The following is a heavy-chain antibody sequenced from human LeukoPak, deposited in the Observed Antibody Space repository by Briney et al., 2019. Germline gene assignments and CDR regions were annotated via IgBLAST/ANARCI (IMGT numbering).Heavy chain of an antibody. J-gene: IGHJ5*02. CDR1: GGSISNSNYY. V-gene: IGHV4-39*01. D-gene: IGHD7-27*01. CDR3: ASLLNGGVAHWFDP. Sequence: SETLSLTCTVSGGSISNSNYYWGWIRQPPGKGLEWIGNIYYSGSTYYNSSLKSRVTISVDTSKNQFSLKLSSVSVADTAVYYCASLLNGGVAHWFDPWGQGTLVTVSS. CDR2: IYYSGST.